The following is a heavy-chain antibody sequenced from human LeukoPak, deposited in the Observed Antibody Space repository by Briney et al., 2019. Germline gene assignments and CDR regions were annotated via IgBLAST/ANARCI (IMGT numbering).Heavy chain of an antibody. CDR2: ISTDGSAQ. CDR3: ARARGNGYNEIDY. V-gene: IGHV3-30*09. J-gene: IGHJ4*02. Sequence: GGSLRLSCAASGFTFSRYPMHWVRQAPGEAPGKGLECVAVISTDGSAQHYANSVNGRFAISRDNSKNTLYLQLNSLRIEDTALYYCARARGNGYNEIDYWGQGTLVTVSS. D-gene: IGHD5-24*01. CDR1: GFTFSRYP.